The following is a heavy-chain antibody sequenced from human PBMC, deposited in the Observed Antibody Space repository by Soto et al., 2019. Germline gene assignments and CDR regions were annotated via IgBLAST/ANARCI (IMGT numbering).Heavy chain of an antibody. CDR1: GGSRSKRSYF. CDR2: IYYTVST. Sequence: SEALSRTCTDSGGSRSKRSYFFHWLRQHRGEVLAWIGYIYYTVSTSYNPSLESRVTMSIDTSKNQFSLKLSSMAASDTAVYFCARGRSGSYPHLFDSWGQGTLVTVSS. CDR3: ARGRSGSYPHLFDS. V-gene: IGHV4-31*03. D-gene: IGHD1-26*01. J-gene: IGHJ4*02.